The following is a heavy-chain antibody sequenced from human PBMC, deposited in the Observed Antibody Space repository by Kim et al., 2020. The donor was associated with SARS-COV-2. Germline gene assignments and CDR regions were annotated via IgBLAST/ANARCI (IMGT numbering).Heavy chain of an antibody. CDR3: ARDLVATILNL. D-gene: IGHD5-12*01. J-gene: IGHJ4*02. Sequence: SYAQKFQGRVTINADKSTSTADMELSSLRSEDTAVYYCARDLVATILNLWGQGTLVTVSS. V-gene: IGHV1-69*04.